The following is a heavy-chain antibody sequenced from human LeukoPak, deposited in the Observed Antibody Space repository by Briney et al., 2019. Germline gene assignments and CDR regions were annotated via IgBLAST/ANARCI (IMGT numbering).Heavy chain of an antibody. CDR2: INHSGST. D-gene: IGHD4-17*01. J-gene: IGHJ6*03. V-gene: IGHV4-39*02. Sequence: SETLSLTCTVSGGSISSSSYYWGWIRQPPGKGLEWIGEINHSGSTNYNPSLKSRVTISVDTSKNQFSLKLSSVTAADTAVYYCARETSVSTIDYYYYYMDVWGKGTTVTISS. CDR3: ARETSVSTIDYYYYYMDV. CDR1: GGSISSSSYY.